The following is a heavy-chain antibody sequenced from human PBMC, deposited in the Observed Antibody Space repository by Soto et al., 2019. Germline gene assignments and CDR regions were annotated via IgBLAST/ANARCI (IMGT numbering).Heavy chain of an antibody. D-gene: IGHD6-19*01. J-gene: IGHJ4*02. Sequence: GSLRLSCAASGFTFSSYAMHWVRQAPGKGLEWVAVISYDGSNKYYADSVKGRFTISRDNSKNTLYLQMNSLRAEDTAVYYCARDPEIAVAGYFDYWGQGTLVTVSS. CDR2: ISYDGSNK. CDR3: ARDPEIAVAGYFDY. CDR1: GFTFSSYA. V-gene: IGHV3-30-3*01.